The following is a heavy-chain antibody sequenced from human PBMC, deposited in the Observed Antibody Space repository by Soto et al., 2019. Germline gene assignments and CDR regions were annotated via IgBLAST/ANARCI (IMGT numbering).Heavy chain of an antibody. CDR3: ARGAAGKNFYYYYYYMDV. Sequence: GGSLRLSCAASGFTFSSYWMNWVRQAPGKGLEWVANITQDGSEKYYVDSVKGRFTISRDNAKNSLFLQMNSLRAEDTAVYYWARGAAGKNFYYYYYYMDVWGKGTTVTVSS. CDR1: GFTFSSYW. CDR2: ITQDGSEK. V-gene: IGHV3-7*01. J-gene: IGHJ6*03. D-gene: IGHD6-19*01.